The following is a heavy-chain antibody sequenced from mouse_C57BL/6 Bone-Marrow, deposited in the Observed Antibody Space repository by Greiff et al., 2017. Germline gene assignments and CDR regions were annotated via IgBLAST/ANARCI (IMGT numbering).Heavy chain of an antibody. V-gene: IGHV10-1*01. J-gene: IGHJ4*01. D-gene: IGHD2-1*01. CDR2: IRSKSNNYAT. Sequence: EVQGVESGGGLVQPKGSLKLSCAASGFSFNTYAMNWVRQAPGKGLEWVARIRSKSNNYATYYADSVKDRFTISRDDSESMLYLQMNNLKTEDTAMYYCVRHVLLLAMDYWGQGTSVTVSS. CDR1: GFSFNTYA. CDR3: VRHVLLLAMDY.